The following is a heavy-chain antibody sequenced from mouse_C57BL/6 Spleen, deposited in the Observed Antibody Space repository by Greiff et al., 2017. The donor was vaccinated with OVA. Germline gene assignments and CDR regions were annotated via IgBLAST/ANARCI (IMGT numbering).Heavy chain of an antibody. Sequence: VQLQQPGAELVMPGASVKLSCKASGYTFTSYWMPWVKQTPGQGLEWIGEIDPSDSYTNYNQKFKGKSTLTVDKSTSTAYRQLSRLTSEDSAVYYCARGGDGPSYAMDYWGQGTSVTVSS. CDR2: IDPSDSYT. V-gene: IGHV1-69*01. J-gene: IGHJ4*01. CDR3: ARGGDGPSYAMDY. CDR1: GYTFTSYW. D-gene: IGHD2-3*01.